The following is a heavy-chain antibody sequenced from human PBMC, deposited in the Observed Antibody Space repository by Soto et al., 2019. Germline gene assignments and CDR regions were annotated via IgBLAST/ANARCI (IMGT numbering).Heavy chain of an antibody. V-gene: IGHV1-18*01. CDR1: GYTFTSYG. CDR2: ISGDNGNT. Sequence: QVQLVQSGAEVKKPGASVKVSCKASGYTFTSYGISWVRQAPGQGLEWMGWISGDNGNTNYAQNLQGRVTMTTDTSTNTACMELRSLRSGDTAVYYCASVELWASYGMDVWCQGTTVTVSS. CDR3: ASVELWASYGMDV. D-gene: IGHD5-18*01. J-gene: IGHJ6*02.